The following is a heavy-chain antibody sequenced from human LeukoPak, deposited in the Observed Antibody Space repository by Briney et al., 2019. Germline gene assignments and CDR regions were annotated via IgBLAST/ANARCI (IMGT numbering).Heavy chain of an antibody. Sequence: ASVKVSRKASGYTLTDYYIHWVRQAPGQGLEWMGWITTNSGGTNYAQKFQGRVSMTRDTSITTAFMELSSLRSDDTAVYYCVRDRGIDWGQGTLVTVSS. J-gene: IGHJ4*02. D-gene: IGHD3-10*01. CDR3: VRDRGID. CDR2: ITTNSGGT. V-gene: IGHV1-2*02. CDR1: GYTLTDYY.